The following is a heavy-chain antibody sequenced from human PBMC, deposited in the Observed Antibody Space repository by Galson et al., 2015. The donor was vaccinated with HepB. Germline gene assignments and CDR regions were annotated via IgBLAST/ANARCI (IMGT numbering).Heavy chain of an antibody. D-gene: IGHD1-1*01. J-gene: IGHJ4*02. CDR2: ISYDGSNK. CDR1: GFTFSSYA. V-gene: IGHV3-30-3*01. Sequence: SLRLSCAASGFTFSSYAMHWVRQAPGKGLEWVAVISYDGSNKYYADSVKGRFTISRDNSKNTLYLQMNSLRAEDTAVYYCARELSVEGRDYWGQGTLVTVSS. CDR3: ARELSVEGRDY.